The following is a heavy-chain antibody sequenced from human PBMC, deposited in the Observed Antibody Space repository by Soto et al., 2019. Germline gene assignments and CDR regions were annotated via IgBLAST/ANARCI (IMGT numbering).Heavy chain of an antibody. CDR3: AKDRGMPTAWYFDY. Sequence: EVQLLESGGRLVQPGGSLRLSCTLSGFTIDNYAMSWVRQAPGKGLEWVSAMTISGGITYYADSVKGRFTISRDNSRNTLYLQMNSLRADDTAVYYCAKDRGMPTAWYFDYWGQGTPVTVSS. D-gene: IGHD3-10*01. J-gene: IGHJ4*02. CDR1: GFTIDNYA. CDR2: MTISGGIT. V-gene: IGHV3-23*01.